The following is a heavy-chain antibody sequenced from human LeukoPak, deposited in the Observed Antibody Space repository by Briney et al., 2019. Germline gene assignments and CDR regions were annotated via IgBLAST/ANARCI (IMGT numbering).Heavy chain of an antibody. Sequence: SETLSLTCTVSGGSISSSSYYWGWIRQPPGKGLEWIGSIYYSGSTYYNPSLKSRVTISVDTSKNQFSLKLSSVTAADTAVYYCAGIAVAGQNYFDYWGQGTLVTVSS. CDR2: IYYSGST. CDR1: GGSISSSSYY. V-gene: IGHV4-39*07. J-gene: IGHJ4*02. D-gene: IGHD6-19*01. CDR3: AGIAVAGQNYFDY.